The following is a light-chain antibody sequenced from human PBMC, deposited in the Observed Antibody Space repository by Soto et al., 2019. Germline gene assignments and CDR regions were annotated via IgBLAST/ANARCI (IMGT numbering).Light chain of an antibody. J-gene: IGKJ1*01. CDR3: QQYYGTPLT. CDR1: QSVLYSSNNKNY. V-gene: IGKV4-1*01. Sequence: EIVRTQSPDSLAVSLGERATINCKSSQSVLYSSNNKNYLAWYQQTPGQPPKLLIYWASTRESGVPDRFSGSGSGTDFTLTISRLQAEDVAVYYCQQYYGTPLTFG. CDR2: WAS.